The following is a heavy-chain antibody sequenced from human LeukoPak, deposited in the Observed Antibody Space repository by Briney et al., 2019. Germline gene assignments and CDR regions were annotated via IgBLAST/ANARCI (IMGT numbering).Heavy chain of an antibody. CDR1: GFTFSSYS. CDR2: INTDGSST. Sequence: PGGSLRLSCAASGFTFSSYSMSWVRQAPGKGLVWVSRINTDGSSTSYADSVKGRFTISRDNAKNTLYLQMNSLRAEDTAVYYCARPRAKREAGWFDPWGQGTLVTVSS. D-gene: IGHD6-6*01. V-gene: IGHV3-74*01. CDR3: ARPRAKREAGWFDP. J-gene: IGHJ5*02.